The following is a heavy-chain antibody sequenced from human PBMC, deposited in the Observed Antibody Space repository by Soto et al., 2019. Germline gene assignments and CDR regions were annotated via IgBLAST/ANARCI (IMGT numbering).Heavy chain of an antibody. D-gene: IGHD3-10*01. Sequence: NPSETLSLTCTVSGSSISSSSYYWGWIRQPPGKGLEWIGSIYYSGSTYYNPSLKSRVTISVDTSKNQFSLKLSSVTAADTAVYYCAVLPWFGELTRWFYPWGQGTLVTVSS. CDR2: IYYSGST. J-gene: IGHJ5*02. CDR1: GSSISSSSYY. V-gene: IGHV4-39*01. CDR3: AVLPWFGELTRWFYP.